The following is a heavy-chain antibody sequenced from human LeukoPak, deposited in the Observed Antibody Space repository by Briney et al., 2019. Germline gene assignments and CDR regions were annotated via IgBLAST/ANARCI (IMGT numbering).Heavy chain of an antibody. J-gene: IGHJ3*02. CDR1: GGSISSGSYY. CDR3: ARQGLYYYDSSGPDAFDI. V-gene: IGHV4-39*01. Sequence: SETLSLTCTVSGGSISSGSYYWGWIRQPPGKGPEWIGSIYHSGSTYYNPSLKSRVTISVDTSKNQFSLKLSSVTAADTAVYYCARQGLYYYDSSGPDAFDIWGQGTMVTVSS. D-gene: IGHD3-22*01. CDR2: IYHSGST.